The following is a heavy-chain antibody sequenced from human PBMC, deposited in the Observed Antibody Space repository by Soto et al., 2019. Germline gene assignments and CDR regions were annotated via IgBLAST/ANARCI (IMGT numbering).Heavy chain of an antibody. D-gene: IGHD5-18*01. V-gene: IGHV1-18*01. CDR1: GYNFRNFG. CDR3: AREGYSSGFDPFDF. J-gene: IGHJ3*01. Sequence: QVQLEQSGDAVKKPGASVKVSCKASGYNFRNFGITWVRQASGLGLGWLGWISGYNGRTSSARNFRGRVVLTTDTATNTAYMELRSLTSDDTAIYYCAREGYSSGFDPFDFWGQGTKVTVSS. CDR2: ISGYNGRT.